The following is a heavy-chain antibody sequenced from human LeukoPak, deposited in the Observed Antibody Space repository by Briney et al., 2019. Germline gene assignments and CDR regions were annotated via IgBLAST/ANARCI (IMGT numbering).Heavy chain of an antibody. CDR2: ISSNGDTI. J-gene: IGHJ3*02. D-gene: IGHD1-7*01. CDR3: ASDNLNYGGTFDI. V-gene: IGHV3-48*03. Sequence: GGSLRLSCAASGFTFSSYAMSWVRQAPGKGLEWVSYISSNGDTIYYADSVEGRFTISRDNAKNSLYLQMNSLRAEDTAIYYCASDNLNYGGTFDIWGQGTMVTVSS. CDR1: GFTFSSYA.